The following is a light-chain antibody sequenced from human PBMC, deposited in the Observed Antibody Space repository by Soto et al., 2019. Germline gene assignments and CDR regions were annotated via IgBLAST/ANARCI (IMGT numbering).Light chain of an antibody. CDR2: DAS. J-gene: IGKJ1*01. CDR3: QQYDSYPWT. V-gene: IGKV1-5*01. Sequence: DIPMTQSPSTLSASVGHRVTITCRASQSIRSWLAWYQQKPGKAPKVLIYDASRLESGVPSRFSGSGSETEFTLTISSLQTDDFATYYCQQYDSYPWTFGQGTKVEIE. CDR1: QSIRSW.